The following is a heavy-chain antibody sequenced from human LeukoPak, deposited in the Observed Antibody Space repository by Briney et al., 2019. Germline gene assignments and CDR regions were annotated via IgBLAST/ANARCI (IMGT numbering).Heavy chain of an antibody. CDR1: GYSFTSYY. CDR2: INPSGGST. CDR3: ARVQAGKQQLVTYYFDY. Sequence: ASVKVSCKASGYSFTSYYMHWVRQAPGQGLEWMGIINPSGGSTSYAQKFQGRVTMTRDTSTSTVYVELSSLRSEDTAVYYCARVQAGKQQLVTYYFDYWGQGTLVTVSS. V-gene: IGHV1-46*01. D-gene: IGHD6-13*01. J-gene: IGHJ4*02.